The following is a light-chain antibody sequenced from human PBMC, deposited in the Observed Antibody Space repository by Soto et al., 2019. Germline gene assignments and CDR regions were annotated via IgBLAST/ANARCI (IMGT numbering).Light chain of an antibody. CDR3: QQLNTHTYS. J-gene: IGKJ2*01. V-gene: IGKV1-9*01. CDR2: AAS. Sequence: DIQLTQSPSFLSAAVGDRVTLTCRASQGISSFLDWYQQKPGKAPKLLISAASPLQSGVPSRLSGSGSGTEFTLAISSLQTEDFATYYCQQLNTHTYSFGQGTKVEIE. CDR1: QGISSF.